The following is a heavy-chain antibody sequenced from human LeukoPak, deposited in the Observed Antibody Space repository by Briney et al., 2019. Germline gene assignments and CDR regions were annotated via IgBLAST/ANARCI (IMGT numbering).Heavy chain of an antibody. J-gene: IGHJ6*02. D-gene: IGHD6-13*01. Sequence: KASETPSLTCTVSGGSISSYYWSWIRQPPGKGLEWIGYIYYSGSTNYNPSLKSRVTISVDTSKNQFSLKLSSVTAADTAVYYCAREQGSWYYGMDVWGQGTTVTVSS. CDR3: AREQGSWYYGMDV. V-gene: IGHV4-59*01. CDR2: IYYSGST. CDR1: GGSISSYY.